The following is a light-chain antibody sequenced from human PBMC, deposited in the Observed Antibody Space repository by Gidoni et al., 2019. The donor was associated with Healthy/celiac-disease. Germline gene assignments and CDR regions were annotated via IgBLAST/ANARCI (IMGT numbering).Light chain of an antibody. J-gene: IGKJ1*01. Sequence: EIVLTQSPGTLSLSPGERATLSCRASQSVSSSYLAWYQQKPGQAPRLLIYGASSRATGIPDRISGSGSGTDFTLTISRLDPEDFAVYYCQQYGSSPRTFGQGTKVEIK. V-gene: IGKV3-20*01. CDR2: GAS. CDR3: QQYGSSPRT. CDR1: QSVSSSY.